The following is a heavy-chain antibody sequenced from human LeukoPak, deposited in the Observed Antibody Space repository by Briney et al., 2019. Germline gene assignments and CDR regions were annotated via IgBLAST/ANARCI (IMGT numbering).Heavy chain of an antibody. CDR2: ISGSGGST. Sequence: PGGSLRLSCAASGLTFSSYAMSWVRQAPGKGLEWVSAISGSGGSTYYADSVKGRFTISRDNSKNTLYLQVNSLRAEDTAVYYCAKLPEEGMDVWGKGTTVTVSS. V-gene: IGHV3-23*01. CDR1: GLTFSSYA. J-gene: IGHJ6*03. CDR3: AKLPEEGMDV. D-gene: IGHD1-14*01.